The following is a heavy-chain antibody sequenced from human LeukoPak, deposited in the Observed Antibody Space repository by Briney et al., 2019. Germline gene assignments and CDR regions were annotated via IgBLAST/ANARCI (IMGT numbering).Heavy chain of an antibody. J-gene: IGHJ4*02. CDR1: GFTFSFYS. Sequence: GGSLRLSCAASGFTFSFYSMNWVRQAPGKGLEWVSYISSSDNTIHYADSVKGRFTISRDNAKNSLYPEMNSLRDEDTAVYYCARVHRGYSYGRLDYRGQGTLVTVSS. V-gene: IGHV3-48*02. CDR2: ISSSDNTI. CDR3: ARVHRGYSYGRLDY. D-gene: IGHD5-18*01.